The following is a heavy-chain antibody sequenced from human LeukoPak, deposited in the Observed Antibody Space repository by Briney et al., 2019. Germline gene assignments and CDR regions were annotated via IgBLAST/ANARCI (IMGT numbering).Heavy chain of an antibody. V-gene: IGHV4-38-2*01. D-gene: IGHD6-19*01. J-gene: IGHJ4*02. CDR2: IYHSGST. Sequence: SETLSLTCAVSCYSFSSGYYWGWIRQPPGKGLEWIGSIYHSGSTYYNPSLKSRVTISVDTSKNQFSLKLSSVTAADTAVYHCAIGPGYGSGWYLYWGQGTLVTVSS. CDR1: CYSFSSGYY. CDR3: AIGPGYGSGWYLY.